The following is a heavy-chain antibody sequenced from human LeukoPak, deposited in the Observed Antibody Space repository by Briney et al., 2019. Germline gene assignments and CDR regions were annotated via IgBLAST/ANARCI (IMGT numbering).Heavy chain of an antibody. CDR3: ARHGYYYYYMDV. CDR1: NGSISSSSYY. Sequence: ETRSLTCTVSNGSISSSSYYCGWIRQPPGKGLEWIGVSYYRGSTYENPSLKSRVSVCVDTSKNQFSLKLSSVTAADTAVYYCARHGYYYYYMDVWGKGTTVNVFS. V-gene: IGHV4-39*01. CDR2: SYYRGST. J-gene: IGHJ6*03.